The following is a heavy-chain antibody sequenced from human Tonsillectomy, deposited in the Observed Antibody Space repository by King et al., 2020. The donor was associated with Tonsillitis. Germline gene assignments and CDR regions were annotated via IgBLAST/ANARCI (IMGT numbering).Heavy chain of an antibody. D-gene: IGHD5-18*01. CDR1: GYTFSSYY. J-gene: IGHJ4*02. CDR2: INPSVGSA. V-gene: IGHV1-46*03. CDR3: ARSGTTMASAHFDY. Sequence: QLVQSGAEVKKPGASVKVSCKASGYTFSSYYIHWVRQAPGQGLEWMGIINPSVGSATYAQKFQGLVTMTSDTSTSTVYMELSSLRSEDTAVFYCARSGTTMASAHFDYWGQGTLVTVSS.